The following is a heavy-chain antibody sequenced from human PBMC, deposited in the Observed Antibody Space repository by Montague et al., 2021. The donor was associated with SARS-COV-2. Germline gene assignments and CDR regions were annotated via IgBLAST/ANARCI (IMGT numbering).Heavy chain of an antibody. CDR2: IYSSGST. CDR3: ARDYGDYSYYYGLDV. CDR1: GGSIRSGSYY. J-gene: IGHJ6*02. D-gene: IGHD4-17*01. V-gene: IGHV4-61*02. Sequence: TLSLTCTVSGGSIRSGSYYWCWIRQPAEKGLEWIGRIYSSGSTNYNPSLKSRATMSVDTSKNQSSLKVSSVTAADTAVYYCARDYGDYSYYYGLDVWGQGTTVTVSS.